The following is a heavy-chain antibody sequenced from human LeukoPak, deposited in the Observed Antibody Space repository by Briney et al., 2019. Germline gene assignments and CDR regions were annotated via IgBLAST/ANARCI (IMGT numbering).Heavy chain of an antibody. CDR1: GFTFSSYS. CDR2: ISSSSSTI. D-gene: IGHD4-23*01. J-gene: IGHJ4*02. Sequence: PGGSLRLSCAASGFTFSSYSMNWVRQAPGKGLEWVSYISSSSSTIYYAASVKGRFTISRDNAKNSLYLQMNSLRAEDTAVYYCASDYGGNSPDYWGQGTLVTVSS. V-gene: IGHV3-48*01. CDR3: ASDYGGNSPDY.